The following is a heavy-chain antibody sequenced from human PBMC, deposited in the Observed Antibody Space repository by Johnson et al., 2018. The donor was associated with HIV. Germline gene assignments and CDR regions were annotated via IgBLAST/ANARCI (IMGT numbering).Heavy chain of an antibody. Sequence: EVQLVESGGGVVQPGGSLRLSCAASGFTFDDYGMSWVRQAPGKGLEWVSGISWHSGSIGYAASVKGRFPISRDNAKHSLYLQMNSRRAEATALYYCARDVGGWGYRHAFDMWGQGTMVTVSS. J-gene: IGHJ3*02. CDR2: ISWHSGSI. D-gene: IGHD5-12*01. CDR3: ARDVGGWGYRHAFDM. CDR1: GFTFDDYG. V-gene: IGHV3-20*04.